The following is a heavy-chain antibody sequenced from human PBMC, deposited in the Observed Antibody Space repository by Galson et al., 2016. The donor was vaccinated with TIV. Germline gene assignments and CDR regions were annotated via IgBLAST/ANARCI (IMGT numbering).Heavy chain of an antibody. D-gene: IGHD4-17*01. CDR2: VSYDGTKK. CDR1: GFTFSAYF. Sequence: SLRLSCAGSGFTFSAYFMRWVRQAPGKGLEWLAVVSYDGTKKNYADSVKGRFSISRDNSKKTISLQMNSLRPEDTALYFCARGDYGDYEVGSMDYWGQGSLVTVSS. CDR3: ARGDYGDYEVGSMDY. V-gene: IGHV3-30*04. J-gene: IGHJ4*02.